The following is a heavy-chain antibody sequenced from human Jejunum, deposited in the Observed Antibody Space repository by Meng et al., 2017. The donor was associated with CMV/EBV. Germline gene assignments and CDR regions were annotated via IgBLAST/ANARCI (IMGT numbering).Heavy chain of an antibody. CDR1: CVIFSNYS. CDR3: VKVHSRNLVDF. Sequence: AASCVIFSNYSLMCVLHPPAKGLLWFVSLITTGTRADYADSVKGRFTISRDNAKNSLSVQMNSLRVEDTAIYFCVKVHSRNLVDFWGQGPTVTVSS. J-gene: IGHJ4*02. CDR2: LITTGTRA. V-gene: IGHV3-21*01. D-gene: IGHD1-26*01.